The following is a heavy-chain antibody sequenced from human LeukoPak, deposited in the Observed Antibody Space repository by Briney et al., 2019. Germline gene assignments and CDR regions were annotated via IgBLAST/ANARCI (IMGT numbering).Heavy chain of an antibody. CDR2: IYYSGST. CDR1: GCSISSYY. J-gene: IGHJ4*02. Sequence: PSETLSLTCTVSGCSISSYYWSWIRQPPGKGLEWIGYIYYSGSTNYNPSLKSRVTISVDTSKNQFSLKLSSVTAADTAVYYCARVNCSGGSCYYGYWGQGTLVTVSS. V-gene: IGHV4-59*01. D-gene: IGHD2-15*01. CDR3: ARVNCSGGSCYYGY.